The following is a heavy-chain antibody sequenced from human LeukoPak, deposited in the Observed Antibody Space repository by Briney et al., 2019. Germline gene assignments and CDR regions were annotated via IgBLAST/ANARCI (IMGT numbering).Heavy chain of an antibody. Sequence: ASVKVSCKASGYTFTSYGISWVRQAPGQGLEWMGWISAYNGNTNYAQKLQGRVTMTTDTSTSTAYMELGSLRSDDTAVYYCAREDITMVRGVIKTQYYFDYWGQGTLVTVSS. D-gene: IGHD3-10*01. CDR3: AREDITMVRGVIKTQYYFDY. V-gene: IGHV1-18*01. J-gene: IGHJ4*02. CDR2: ISAYNGNT. CDR1: GYTFTSYG.